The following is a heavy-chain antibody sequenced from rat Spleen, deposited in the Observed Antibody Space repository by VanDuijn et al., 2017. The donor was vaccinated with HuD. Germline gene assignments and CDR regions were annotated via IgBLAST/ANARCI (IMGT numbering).Heavy chain of an antibody. J-gene: IGHJ3*01. Sequence: EVQLVESGGDLVQPGRSLKLSCAASGFTFSDSDMAWVRQAPTRGLEWIASISSGGSNTYYRDSVKGRFTISRDDAKSTQYLQMDSLRSEDTATYYCARHGGLRNWFAYWGQGSLVTVSS. CDR2: ISSGGSNT. D-gene: IGHD1-11*01. CDR1: GFTFSDSD. V-gene: IGHV5S13*01. CDR3: ARHGGLRNWFAY.